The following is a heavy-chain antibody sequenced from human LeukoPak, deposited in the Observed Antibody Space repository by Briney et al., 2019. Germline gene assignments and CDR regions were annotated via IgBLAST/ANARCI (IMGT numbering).Heavy chain of an antibody. D-gene: IGHD6-6*01. CDR1: GVSISNFY. CDR2: IYYSGST. Sequence: SETLSLTCTVSGVSISNFYWGWVRQPPGKGLEWIGYIYYSGSTNYSPSLKSRVTISVDMSKNQFSLKLSSVTAADTAVYYCVRRGIAARGAFDIWGQGTMLTVSS. CDR3: VRRGIAARGAFDI. J-gene: IGHJ3*02. V-gene: IGHV4-59*08.